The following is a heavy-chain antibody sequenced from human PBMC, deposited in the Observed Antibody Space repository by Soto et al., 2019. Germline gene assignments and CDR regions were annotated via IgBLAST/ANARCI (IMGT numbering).Heavy chain of an antibody. J-gene: IGHJ4*02. CDR2: ISPYTGNT. Sequence: QVQQVQSGAEVKKPGASVKVSCKASGYTFIKYGFTWVRQAPGQGLEWMGWISPYTGNTNYAHKLQGRVTMTTDTSTSTAYMELRSLRSDDTAVYYCARLQLGTDIFDYWGQGTLVTVSS. CDR1: GYTFIKYG. V-gene: IGHV1-18*01. D-gene: IGHD1-1*01. CDR3: ARLQLGTDIFDY.